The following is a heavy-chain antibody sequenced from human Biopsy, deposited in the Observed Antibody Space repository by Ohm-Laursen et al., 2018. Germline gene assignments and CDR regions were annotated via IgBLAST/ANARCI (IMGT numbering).Heavy chain of an antibody. V-gene: IGHV4-39*01. CDR3: ARDYDTSGYYYVS. CDR1: GGSISNNNYY. Sequence: SDTLSLTCTVSGGSISNNNYYWGWIRQPPGKGLEWIGSIFYRGSTHYKPSLKSQVNISADTSKNQFSLKLNSVAAADTAVYYCARDYDTSGYYYVSWGQGTLVTVSS. J-gene: IGHJ5*02. D-gene: IGHD3-22*01. CDR2: IFYRGST.